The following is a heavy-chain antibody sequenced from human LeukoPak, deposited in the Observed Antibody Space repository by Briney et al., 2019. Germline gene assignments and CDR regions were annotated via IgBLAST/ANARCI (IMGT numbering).Heavy chain of an antibody. CDR1: GFNFDRYT. J-gene: IGHJ4*02. CDR3: AKELDTMFFDY. V-gene: IGHV3-43*01. D-gene: IGHD3-10*02. Sequence: GGSLRLSCATSGFNFDRYTIHWVRQAPGKGLEWVSLAGWAGGTTFYSDSVRGRFTISRDSGRKSVYLQMNSLTTDDTAFYFCAKELDTMFFDYWGQGALVTVSS. CDR2: AGWAGGTT.